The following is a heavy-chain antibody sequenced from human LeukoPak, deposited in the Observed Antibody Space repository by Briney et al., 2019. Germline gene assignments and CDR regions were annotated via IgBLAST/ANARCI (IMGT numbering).Heavy chain of an antibody. Sequence: GGSLRLSCAASGFTFSSSSMSWVRQAPGKGLEWVSYISSSSSTIYYADSVKGRFTISRDNAKNSLYLQMNSLRAEDTAVYYCARVGDSSGWQYYLDYWGQGTLVTVSS. D-gene: IGHD6-19*01. CDR1: GFTFSSSS. V-gene: IGHV3-48*01. CDR3: ARVGDSSGWQYYLDY. CDR2: ISSSSSTI. J-gene: IGHJ4*02.